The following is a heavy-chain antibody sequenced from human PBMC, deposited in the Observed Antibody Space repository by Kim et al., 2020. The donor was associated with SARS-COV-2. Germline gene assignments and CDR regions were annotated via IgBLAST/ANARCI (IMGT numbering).Heavy chain of an antibody. CDR1: GGTFSSYA. D-gene: IGHD2-15*01. Sequence: SVKVSCKASGGTFSSYAISWVRQAPGQGLEWMGGIIPIFGTANYAQKFQGRVTITADESTSTAYMELSSLRSEDTAVYYCARGGTDCSGGSCYRRIGRWFDPWGQGALVTVSS. J-gene: IGHJ5*02. CDR2: IIPIFGTA. CDR3: ARGGTDCSGGSCYRRIGRWFDP. V-gene: IGHV1-69*13.